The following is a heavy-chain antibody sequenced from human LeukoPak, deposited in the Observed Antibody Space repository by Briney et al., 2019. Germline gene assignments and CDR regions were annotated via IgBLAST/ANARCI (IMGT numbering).Heavy chain of an antibody. D-gene: IGHD1-14*01. V-gene: IGHV1-8*03. CDR3: ARGNPKKRNWFDP. J-gene: IGHJ5*02. CDR2: MNPNSGNT. CDR1: GYTFTSYD. Sequence: ASVKVSCRASGYTFTSYDINWVRQATGQGLEWMGWMNPNSGNTGYAQKFQGRVTITRNTSISTAYMELSSLRSEDTAVYYCARGNPKKRNWFDPWGQGTLVTVSS.